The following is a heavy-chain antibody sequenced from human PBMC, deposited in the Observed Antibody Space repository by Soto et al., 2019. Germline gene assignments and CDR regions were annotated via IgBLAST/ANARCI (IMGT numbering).Heavy chain of an antibody. CDR2: IYHSGST. V-gene: IGHV4-4*02. Sequence: SETLSLTCAVSSGSISSSNWWSWVRQPPGKGLEWIGEIYHSGSTNYNPSLKSRVTISVDKSKNQFSLKLSSVTAADTAVYYCARVDWAVAGTGRFSWFDPWGQGTLVTVSS. J-gene: IGHJ5*02. CDR3: ARVDWAVAGTGRFSWFDP. CDR1: SGSISSSNW. D-gene: IGHD6-19*01.